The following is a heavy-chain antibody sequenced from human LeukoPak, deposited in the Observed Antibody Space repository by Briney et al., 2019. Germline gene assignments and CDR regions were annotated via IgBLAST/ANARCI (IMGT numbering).Heavy chain of an antibody. D-gene: IGHD3-10*01. Sequence: PGGSLRLSCAASGFTFSSYGMPWVRQAPGKGLEWVAFIRYDGSNKYYADSVKGRFTISRDNSKNTLYLQMNSLRAEDTAVYYCAKVKVGPMVRGVIFDYWGQGTLVTVSS. CDR2: IRYDGSNK. CDR3: AKVKVGPMVRGVIFDY. J-gene: IGHJ4*02. CDR1: GFTFSSYG. V-gene: IGHV3-30*02.